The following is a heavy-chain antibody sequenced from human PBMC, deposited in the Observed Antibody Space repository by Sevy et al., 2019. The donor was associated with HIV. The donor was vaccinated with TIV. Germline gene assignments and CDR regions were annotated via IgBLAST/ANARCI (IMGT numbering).Heavy chain of an antibody. J-gene: IGHJ4*02. V-gene: IGHV3-30*18. Sequence: GGSLRLSCSASGFIFSSYGMHWVRQTPGKGLEWVAIISSDGSDDFYAESVRGRFNITRENSRNTLYLQMDSLRLEDTAIYYRAEDKEDDFGDYYFDHWGQGDLVTVSS. CDR1: GFIFSSYG. CDR2: ISSDGSDD. CDR3: AEDKEDDFGDYYFDH. D-gene: IGHD4-17*01.